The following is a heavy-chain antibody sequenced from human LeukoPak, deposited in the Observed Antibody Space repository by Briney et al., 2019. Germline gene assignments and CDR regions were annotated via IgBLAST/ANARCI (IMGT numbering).Heavy chain of an antibody. CDR1: GYTFTSYG. CDR2: ISAYNGNT. V-gene: IGHV1-18*01. Sequence: GASVKVSCKASGYTFTSYGISWVRQAPGQGLEWMGWISAYNGNTNYAQKLQGRVTMTTDTSTSTAYMELRSLRSDDTAVYYCARNSYYGSGWYYYYMDVWGKGTTVTVSS. D-gene: IGHD3-10*01. J-gene: IGHJ6*03. CDR3: ARNSYYGSGWYYYYMDV.